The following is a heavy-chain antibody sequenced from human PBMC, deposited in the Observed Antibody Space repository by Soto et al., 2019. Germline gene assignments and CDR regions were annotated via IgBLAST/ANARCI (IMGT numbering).Heavy chain of an antibody. V-gene: IGHV3-33*01. Sequence: QVQLVESGGGVVQPGRSLRLSCAASGFTFSTYGMHWVRQAPGKGLEWVAVIWYDGSNKYYADSVKGRFTISRDTAKNTRYLQMNSLRAEDTAVYYGERDRARALTVDVWGEGTTVTVSS. J-gene: IGHJ6*04. CDR3: ERDRARALTVDV. CDR2: IWYDGSNK. CDR1: GFTFSTYG.